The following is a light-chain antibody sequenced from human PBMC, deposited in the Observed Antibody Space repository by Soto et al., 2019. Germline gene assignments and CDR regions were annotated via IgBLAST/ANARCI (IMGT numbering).Light chain of an antibody. CDR1: GSDIGNYNY. CDR2: GVS. J-gene: IGLJ2*01. CDR3: SSYTSSSTSVV. V-gene: IGLV2-14*01. Sequence: QSALTQPASVSGSPGQSITISCTGTGSDIGNYNYVSWYQQHPGKAPKLMIYGVSNRPSGVSNRFSGSKSGNAASLTISGLQAEDEADYYCSSYTSSSTSVVFGGGTKLTVL.